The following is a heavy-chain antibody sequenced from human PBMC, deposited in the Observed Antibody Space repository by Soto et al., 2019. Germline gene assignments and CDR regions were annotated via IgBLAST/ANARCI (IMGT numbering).Heavy chain of an antibody. CDR2: VNHNGRN. Sequence: SETLSLTCDVYGGSFSGYFWNWIRQSPGKGLEWIGKVNHNGRNNYNPSLKSRVTISLDMSKKQISLKLTSVTAADTAVYYCARGGSSVWQVAFDFWGQGTMVTVS. J-gene: IGHJ3*01. CDR1: GGSFSGYF. CDR3: ARGGSSVWQVAFDF. D-gene: IGHD6-19*01. V-gene: IGHV4-34*01.